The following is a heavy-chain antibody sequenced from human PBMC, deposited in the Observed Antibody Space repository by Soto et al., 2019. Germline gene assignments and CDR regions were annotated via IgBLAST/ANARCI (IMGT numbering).Heavy chain of an antibody. CDR2: ISAYNGNT. D-gene: IGHD6-13*01. Sequence: ASVKVSCKASGYTFTSYGISWVRQAPGQGLEWMGWISAYNGNTNYAQKLQGRVTMTKDTSTSTAYMELRSLRSDDTAVYYCAREGEKAAAGTVDDAFDIWGQGTMVTVSS. J-gene: IGHJ3*02. CDR3: AREGEKAAAGTVDDAFDI. V-gene: IGHV1-18*01. CDR1: GYTFTSYG.